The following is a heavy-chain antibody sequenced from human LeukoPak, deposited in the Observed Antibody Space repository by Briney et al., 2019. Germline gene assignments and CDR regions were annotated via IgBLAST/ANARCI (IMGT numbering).Heavy chain of an antibody. CDR2: INHSGST. J-gene: IGHJ4*02. CDR3: IVGATY. V-gene: IGHV4-34*01. Sequence: PSETLSLTCAVYGGSFSGYYWSWIRQPPGKGLEWIGEINHSGSTNYNPSLKSRVTISVDTSKNQFSLKLSSVTAADTAVYYCIVGATYWGQGTLVTVSS. CDR1: GGSFSGYY. D-gene: IGHD1-26*01.